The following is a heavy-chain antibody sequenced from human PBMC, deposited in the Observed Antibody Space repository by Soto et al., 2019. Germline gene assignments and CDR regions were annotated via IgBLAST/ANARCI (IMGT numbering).Heavy chain of an antibody. V-gene: IGHV4-59*08. J-gene: IGHJ4*02. CDR1: GVSINTFY. CDR3: ARQIRDGSGTYHFDY. Sequence: QVQLQESGPGLVKPSETLSLTCTVSGVSINTFYWNWIRQPPGKGLEWIGFISYSGTTNYNPSLTNRVTISIVTSRSQFSLKLTSVTAADTAVYYCARQIRDGSGTYHFDYWGQGTLVTVSS. D-gene: IGHD3-10*01. CDR2: ISYSGTT.